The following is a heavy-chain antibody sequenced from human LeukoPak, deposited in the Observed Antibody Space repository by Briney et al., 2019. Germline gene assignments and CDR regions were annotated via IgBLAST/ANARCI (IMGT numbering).Heavy chain of an antibody. CDR2: IYYSGST. CDR1: GGSISSYY. CDR3: ARSIRSQGWFDP. J-gene: IGHJ5*02. D-gene: IGHD4-17*01. Sequence: SETLSLTCTVSGGSISSYYWSWIRQPPGKGLEWIGYIYYSGSTNYNPSLKSRVTMSVDTSKNQFSLKLSSVTAADTAVYYCARSIRSQGWFDPWGQGTLVTVSS. V-gene: IGHV4-59*08.